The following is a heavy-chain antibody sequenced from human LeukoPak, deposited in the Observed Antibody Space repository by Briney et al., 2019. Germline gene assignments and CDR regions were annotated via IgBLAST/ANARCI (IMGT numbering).Heavy chain of an antibody. J-gene: IGHJ4*01. D-gene: IGHD1-26*01. Sequence: GGTLRLSCVASGFIFGKYAMSWVRQAPGKGLEWVSGIGSGGVDTIYADSVKGRFTISRDNSKNTLYLEMNNLRAEDTAVYYCVRDIRACYLDYWGQGALVIVSS. CDR2: IGSGGVDT. V-gene: IGHV3-23*01. CDR1: GFIFGKYA. CDR3: VRDIRACYLDY.